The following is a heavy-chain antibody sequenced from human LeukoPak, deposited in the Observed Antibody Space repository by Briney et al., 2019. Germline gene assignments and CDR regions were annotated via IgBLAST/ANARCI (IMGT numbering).Heavy chain of an antibody. V-gene: IGHV1-46*01. CDR2: INPSGGST. Sequence: PRASVKVSCKASGYTFTSYYMHWVRQAPGQGLEWMGIINPSGGSTSYAQKFQGRVTMTRDTSTSTVYMELSSLRAEDTAVYYCARDRLLGGITIFGVVTPPFDYWGQGTLVTVSS. CDR3: ARDRLLGGITIFGVVTPPFDY. CDR1: GYTFTSYY. D-gene: IGHD3-3*01. J-gene: IGHJ4*02.